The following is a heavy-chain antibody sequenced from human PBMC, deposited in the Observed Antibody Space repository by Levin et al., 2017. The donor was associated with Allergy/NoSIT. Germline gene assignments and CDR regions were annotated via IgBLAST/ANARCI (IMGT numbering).Heavy chain of an antibody. CDR1: GYTFTSYD. CDR3: ARGSPKDYDFWSGYPYYYYYGMDG. CDR2: MNPNSGNT. D-gene: IGHD3-3*01. V-gene: IGHV1-8*01. J-gene: IGHJ6*02. Sequence: ASVKVSCKASGYTFTSYDINWVRQATGQGLEWMGWMNPNSGNTGYAQKFQGRVTMTRNTSISTAYMELSSLRSEDTAVYYCARGSPKDYDFWSGYPYYYYYGMDGWGQGTTVTVSS.